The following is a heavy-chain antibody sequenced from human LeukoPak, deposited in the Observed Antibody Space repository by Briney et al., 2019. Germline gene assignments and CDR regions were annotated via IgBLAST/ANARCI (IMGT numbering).Heavy chain of an antibody. V-gene: IGHV4-34*01. Sequence: SETLSLTCAVYGGSFSGYYWSWIRQPPGKGLEWIGEINHSGSTNYNPSLKSRVTISVDTPKNQFSLKLSSVTAVDTAVYYCARASDYGAPRDAFDIWGQGTTVTVSS. D-gene: IGHD4-17*01. J-gene: IGHJ3*02. CDR1: GGSFSGYY. CDR3: ARASDYGAPRDAFDI. CDR2: INHSGST.